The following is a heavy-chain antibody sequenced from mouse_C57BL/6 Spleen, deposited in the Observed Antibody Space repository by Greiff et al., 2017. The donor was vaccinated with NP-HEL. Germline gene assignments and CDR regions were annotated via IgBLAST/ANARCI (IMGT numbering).Heavy chain of an antibody. Sequence: EVKLQESGGGLVKPGGSLKLSCAASGFTFSDYGMHWVRQAPEKGLEWVAYISSGSSTIYYADTVKGRFTISRDNAKNTLFLQMTSLRSEDTAMYYCARERLLFYAMDYWGQGTSVTVSS. J-gene: IGHJ4*01. CDR3: ARERLLFYAMDY. CDR2: ISSGSSTI. D-gene: IGHD2-3*01. CDR1: GFTFSDYG. V-gene: IGHV5-17*01.